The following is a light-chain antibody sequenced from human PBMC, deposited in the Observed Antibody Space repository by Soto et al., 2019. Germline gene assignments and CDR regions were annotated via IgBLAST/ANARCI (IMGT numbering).Light chain of an antibody. CDR1: QGISSY. J-gene: IGKJ4*01. CDR2: AAF. Sequence: QLTQSPSSLSASVGDRVTITCRASQGISSYLTWYQQKSGKAPKVLIYAAFTLQSGVPSRFSGWGSGTDFTLTISSLQPEDFATYYCQQLNSYPLTFGGGTKVDIK. CDR3: QQLNSYPLT. V-gene: IGKV1-9*01.